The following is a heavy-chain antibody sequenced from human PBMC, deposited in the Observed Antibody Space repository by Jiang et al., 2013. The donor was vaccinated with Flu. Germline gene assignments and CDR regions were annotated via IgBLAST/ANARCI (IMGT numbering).Heavy chain of an antibody. CDR3: ATTTFIYYDSSGPAEYFQH. Sequence: GAEVKKPGVSVKVSCKVSGYTLTELSMHWVRQAPGKGLEWMGGFDPEDGETIYAQKFQGRVTMTEDTSTDTAYMELSSLRSEDTAVYYCATTTFIYYDSSGPAEYFQHWGQGTLVTVSS. J-gene: IGHJ1*01. CDR2: FDPEDGET. V-gene: IGHV1-24*01. D-gene: IGHD3-22*01. CDR1: GYTLTELS.